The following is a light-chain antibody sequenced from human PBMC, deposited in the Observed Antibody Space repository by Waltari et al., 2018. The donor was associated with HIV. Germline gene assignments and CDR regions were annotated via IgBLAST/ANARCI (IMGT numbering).Light chain of an antibody. Sequence: DIQMTQSPSTLSASVGDRVTITCRASQNINSWLAWYQQKPGKAPKLLIYKASSLESGVPSRFSGSRSGTEFTLTISSLQPDDFATYYYQQYNTFSTFGQGTKVEIK. J-gene: IGKJ1*01. CDR1: QNINSW. CDR2: KAS. V-gene: IGKV1-5*03. CDR3: QQYNTFST.